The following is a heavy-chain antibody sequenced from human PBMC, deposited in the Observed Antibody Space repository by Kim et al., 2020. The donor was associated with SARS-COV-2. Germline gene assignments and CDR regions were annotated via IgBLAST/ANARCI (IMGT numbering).Heavy chain of an antibody. Sequence: DYADSVKGRFTISRDNAKNSLYLQMDSLRAEDTALYYCAKDIGYNWNYVKHWGQGTLVTVSS. D-gene: IGHD1-7*01. V-gene: IGHV3-9*01. J-gene: IGHJ4*02. CDR3: AKDIGYNWNYVKH.